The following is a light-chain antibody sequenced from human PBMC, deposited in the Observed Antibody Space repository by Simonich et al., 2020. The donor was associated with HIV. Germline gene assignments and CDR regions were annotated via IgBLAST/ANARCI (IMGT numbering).Light chain of an antibody. Sequence: DIVMTQSPNSLAVPLGERATINCKSSQRVLYSSNNQNNLAWYQQKPGQPPKLLIYWASTRKSGVPDRLSGSGSGTDFSLTISTLQAEDVAVYYCQQYYSTPWTFSQGTKVEIK. CDR2: WAS. V-gene: IGKV4-1*01. CDR3: QQYYSTPWT. CDR1: QRVLYSSNNQNN. J-gene: IGKJ1*01.